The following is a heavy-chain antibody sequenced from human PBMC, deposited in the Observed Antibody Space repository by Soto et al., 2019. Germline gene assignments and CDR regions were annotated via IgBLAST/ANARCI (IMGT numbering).Heavy chain of an antibody. CDR2: ISYDGSNK. CDR1: GFTFSSYA. J-gene: IGHJ4*02. D-gene: IGHD3-22*01. CDR3: ARDLVSSAPLDY. V-gene: IGHV3-30-3*01. Sequence: QVQLVESGGGVGQPGRSLRLSCAASGFTFSSYAMHWVRQAPGKGLEWVAVISYDGSNKYYADSVKGRFTISRDNSKNTLYLQMNSLRAEDTAVYYCARDLVSSAPLDYWGQGTLVTVSS.